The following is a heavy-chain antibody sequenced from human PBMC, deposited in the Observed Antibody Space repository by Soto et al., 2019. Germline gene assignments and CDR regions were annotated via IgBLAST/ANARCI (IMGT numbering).Heavy chain of an antibody. J-gene: IGHJ5*02. CDR2: IYATGTT. V-gene: IGHV4-4*07. Sequence: PSETLSLTCTVSGASISCFYLSWIRKCAGKGLEWIGRIYATGTTDYNPSLKSRVMMSVDTSKKQFSLKLRSVTAADTAVYYCVRDGTKTLRDWFDPWGQGISVTVSS. CDR1: GASISCFY. CDR3: VRDGTKTLRDWFDP. D-gene: IGHD1-1*01.